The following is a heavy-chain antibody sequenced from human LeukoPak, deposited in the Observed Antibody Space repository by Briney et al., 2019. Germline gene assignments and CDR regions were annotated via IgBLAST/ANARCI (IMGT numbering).Heavy chain of an antibody. V-gene: IGHV7-4-1*02. Sequence: ASVKVSCKASGYTFTSYAMNWVRQAPGQGLEWMGWINTNTGNPTYAQGFTGRFVFSLDTSVSTAYLQISSLKAEDTAVYYCARDCCGSGSYYVWFDPWGQGTLVTVSS. J-gene: IGHJ5*02. D-gene: IGHD3-10*01. CDR2: INTNTGNP. CDR1: GYTFTSYA. CDR3: ARDCCGSGSYYVWFDP.